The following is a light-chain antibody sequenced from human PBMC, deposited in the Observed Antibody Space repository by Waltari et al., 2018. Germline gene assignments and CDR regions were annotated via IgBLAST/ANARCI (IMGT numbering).Light chain of an antibody. V-gene: IGLV3-21*02. CDR1: NIEAQI. J-gene: IGLJ2*01. CDR2: EDS. Sequence: SYVLTQPPSVSVAPGQTASLTCEGINIEAQIFHWYQQRPGQAPVPDIYEDSARPSGIPERFSASTSENTATLTITRVEAGDEADYYCQVWDSPTYHVVFGAGTKLTVL. CDR3: QVWDSPTYHVV.